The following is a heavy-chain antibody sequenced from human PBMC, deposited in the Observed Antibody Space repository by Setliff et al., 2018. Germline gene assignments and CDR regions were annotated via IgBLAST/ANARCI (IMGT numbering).Heavy chain of an antibody. CDR2: VYYSGNT. J-gene: IGHJ4*02. Sequence: PSETLSLTCTVSGGSISTTDYYWGWIRQPPGKGLEGIGCVYYSGNTYYSPSLKSRVTMFVDTSKNQFSLRVSSVTAADTAVYYCARSFSRREKFLLDYWGQGALVT. V-gene: IGHV4-39*01. CDR3: ARSFSRREKFLLDY. CDR1: GGSISTTDYY.